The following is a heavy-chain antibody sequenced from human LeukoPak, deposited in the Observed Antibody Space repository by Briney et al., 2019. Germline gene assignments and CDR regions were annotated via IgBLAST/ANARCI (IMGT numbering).Heavy chain of an antibody. D-gene: IGHD5-18*01. V-gene: IGHV3-7*03. CDR3: ARGGIQLWYYFDY. CDR2: IKEDGSER. J-gene: IGHJ4*02. Sequence: GGSLRLSCEGSAFIFSGHWMNWVRQTPGKGLEWVASIKEDGSERQYVDSVKGRFSISRDNTKGSLFLQLNSLRAEDTAVYYCARGGIQLWYYFDYWGQGTLVTVSS. CDR1: AFIFSGHW.